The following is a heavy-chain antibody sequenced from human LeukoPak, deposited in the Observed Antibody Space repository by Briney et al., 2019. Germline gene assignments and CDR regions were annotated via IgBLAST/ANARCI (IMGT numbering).Heavy chain of an antibody. D-gene: IGHD2-2*01. CDR3: AEDVEPVHWYFDL. V-gene: IGHV3-9*01. CDR1: GFTFSNSV. CDR2: ISWNSGSI. J-gene: IGHJ2*01. Sequence: PGGSLRLSCAASGFTFSNSVVSWVRQAPGKGLEWVSGISWNSGSIGYADSVKGRFTISRDNAKNSLYLQMNSLGAEDTALYYCAEDVEPVHWYFDLWGRGTLVTVSS.